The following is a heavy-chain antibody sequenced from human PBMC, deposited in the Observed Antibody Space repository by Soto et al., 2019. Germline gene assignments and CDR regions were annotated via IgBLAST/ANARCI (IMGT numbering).Heavy chain of an antibody. CDR1: GGSFSSYA. V-gene: IGHV1-69*06. Sequence: QVQLVQSGAEVKKPGSSVKVSCKASGGSFSSYAISWVRLAPVQGLEWMGGIIPIFGTATYAQKFQGRVTIIADKSPSTAYMELSSLRSEDTAVFYCARAGPVAGNHAFDIWGQGTLVTVSS. CDR2: IIPIFGTA. J-gene: IGHJ3*02. D-gene: IGHD6-19*01. CDR3: ARAGPVAGNHAFDI.